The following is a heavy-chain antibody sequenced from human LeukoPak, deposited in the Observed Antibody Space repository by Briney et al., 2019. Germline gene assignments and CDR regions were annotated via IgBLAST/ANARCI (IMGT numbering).Heavy chain of an antibody. CDR3: AKGRGWEASYYYYYMDV. V-gene: IGHV3-30*02. D-gene: IGHD1-26*01. J-gene: IGHJ6*03. CDR1: GFTFSSYD. Sequence: GGSLRLSCAASGFTFSSYDMHWVRQATGKGLEWVAFIRYDGSNKYYTDSVKGRFTISRDNSKNTLYLQMNSLRAEDTAVYYCAKGRGWEASYYYYYMDVWGKGTTVTISS. CDR2: IRYDGSNK.